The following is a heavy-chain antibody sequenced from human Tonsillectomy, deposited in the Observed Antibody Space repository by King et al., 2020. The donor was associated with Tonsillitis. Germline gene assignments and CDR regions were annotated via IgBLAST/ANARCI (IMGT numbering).Heavy chain of an antibody. Sequence: KSAAWNWRRQSPSRGLDWPGRTYYRSKWYNDYAVSVKSRITINPARSKNQFSLQLNSVTPEDTAVYYWAGASVELWLRTSYYYGVDVWGPGTTVTVSS. CDR2: TYYRSKWYN. CDR3: AGASVELWLRTSYYYGVDV. V-gene: IGHV6-1*01. J-gene: IGHJ6*02. CDR1: KSAA. D-gene: IGHD5-18*01.